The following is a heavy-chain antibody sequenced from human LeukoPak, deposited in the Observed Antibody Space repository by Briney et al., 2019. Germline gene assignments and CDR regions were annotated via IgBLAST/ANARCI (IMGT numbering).Heavy chain of an antibody. V-gene: IGHV4-39*07. J-gene: IGHJ4*02. CDR3: ASRGTGYYYGSGSPNGGY. CDR2: INHSGST. D-gene: IGHD3-10*01. Sequence: KPSETLSLTCTVSGGSISSGNYYWNWIRQPPGKGLEWIGEINHSGSTNYNPSLKSRVTISVDTSKNQFSLKLSSVTAADTAVYYCASRGTGYYYGSGSPNGGYWGQGTLVTVSS. CDR1: GGSISSGNYY.